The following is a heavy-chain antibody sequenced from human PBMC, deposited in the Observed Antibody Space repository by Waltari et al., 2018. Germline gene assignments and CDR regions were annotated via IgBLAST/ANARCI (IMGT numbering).Heavy chain of an antibody. CDR1: GSTFTSSD. D-gene: IGHD3-3*01. CDR2: MNPNSGNT. CDR3: ARGRITIFGVVTPSFDP. V-gene: IGHV1-8*01. Sequence: QVQLVQSGAEVKKPGASVKVSCKASGSTFTSSDINLLRLASGQGLEWMGWMNPNSGNTGYAQKCQGRVTMTRNTSISTAYMELSSLRSEDTAVYYCARGRITIFGVVTPSFDPWGQGTLVTVSS. J-gene: IGHJ5*02.